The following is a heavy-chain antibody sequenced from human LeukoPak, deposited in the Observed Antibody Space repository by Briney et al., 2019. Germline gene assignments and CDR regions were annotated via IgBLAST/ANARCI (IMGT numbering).Heavy chain of an antibody. Sequence: GGSLRLSCAASGFTFSSYAMHWVRQAPGKGLECVAVTSNDGSNKSYADSVRGRFTISRDNSKNTLYLQMNSLRAEDTAVYYCAREWHTGLIAYWGQGTLVTVSS. V-gene: IGHV3-30*04. CDR2: TSNDGSNK. D-gene: IGHD3-16*02. CDR3: AREWHTGLIAY. CDR1: GFTFSSYA. J-gene: IGHJ4*02.